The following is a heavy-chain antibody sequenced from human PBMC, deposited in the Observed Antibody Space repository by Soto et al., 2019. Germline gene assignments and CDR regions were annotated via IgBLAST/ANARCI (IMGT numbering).Heavy chain of an antibody. CDR2: IYPGDSDT. CDR1: GYSFTSYW. Sequence: GESLKISCKGSGYSFTSYWIGWVRQMPGKGLEWMGIIYPGDSDTRYSPSFQGQVTISADKSISTAYLQWSSLKASDTAMYYCARTADPYCSSTSCYYNWFDPWGQGTLVTVS. V-gene: IGHV5-51*01. CDR3: ARTADPYCSSTSCYYNWFDP. D-gene: IGHD2-2*01. J-gene: IGHJ5*02.